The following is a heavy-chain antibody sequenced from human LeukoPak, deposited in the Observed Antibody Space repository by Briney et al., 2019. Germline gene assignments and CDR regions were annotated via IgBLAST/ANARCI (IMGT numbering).Heavy chain of an antibody. CDR2: IYYSGST. Sequence: SETLSLTFTVSGGSISSSSYYWGWIRQPPGKGLEWIGSIYYSGSTYYNPSLKSRVTISVDTSKNQFSLKLSSVTAADTAVYYCARQQLGYFDYWGQGTLVTVSS. D-gene: IGHD6-13*01. CDR3: ARQQLGYFDY. V-gene: IGHV4-39*01. CDR1: GGSISSSSYY. J-gene: IGHJ4*02.